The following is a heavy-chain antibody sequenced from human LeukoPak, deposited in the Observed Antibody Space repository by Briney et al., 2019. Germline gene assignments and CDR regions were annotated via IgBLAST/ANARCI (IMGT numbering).Heavy chain of an antibody. CDR3: AKDWGYSSSWTGYFDY. CDR1: GFTFDDCA. J-gene: IGHJ4*02. Sequence: GGSLRLSCAASGFTFDDCAMHWVRQAPGKGLEWVSGICWNSGSIGYADPVKGRFTLSRENAKNSLYLQMNSLTAEDTALYYCAKDWGYSSSWTGYFDYWGQGTLVTVSS. D-gene: IGHD6-13*01. CDR2: ICWNSGSI. V-gene: IGHV3-9*01.